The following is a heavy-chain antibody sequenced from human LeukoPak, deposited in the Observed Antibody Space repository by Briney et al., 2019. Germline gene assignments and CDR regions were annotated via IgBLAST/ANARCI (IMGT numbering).Heavy chain of an antibody. Sequence: GASVKVSCKASGYTFTSYGISWVRQAPGQGLEWMGWISAYNGNTNYAQKLQGRVTMTTDTSTSTAYMELRSLRSDDTAVYYCARDHDGSGSYYNVFGHYYYYGMDVWGQGTTVTVSS. CDR2: ISAYNGNT. D-gene: IGHD3-10*01. J-gene: IGHJ6*02. CDR3: ARDHDGSGSYYNVFGHYYYYGMDV. V-gene: IGHV1-18*01. CDR1: GYTFTSYG.